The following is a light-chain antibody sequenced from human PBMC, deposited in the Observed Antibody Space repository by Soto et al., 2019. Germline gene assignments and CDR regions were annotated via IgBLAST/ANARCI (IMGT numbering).Light chain of an antibody. Sequence: DIVMTQSPLSLPVTPGEPASISCRSSQSLLHRSGYYYLDWYLQKPGQSPQPLIYLASNRASGVPDRFSGSGSGTDFTLRISRVEAEDVGVYYCMQTLQTRTFGQGTKVGIK. V-gene: IGKV2-28*01. J-gene: IGKJ1*01. CDR1: QSLLHRSGYYY. CDR3: MQTLQTRT. CDR2: LAS.